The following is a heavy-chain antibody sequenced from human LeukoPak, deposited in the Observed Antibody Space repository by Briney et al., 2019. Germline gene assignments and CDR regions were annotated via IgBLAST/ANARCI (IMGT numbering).Heavy chain of an antibody. V-gene: IGHV4-4*07. J-gene: IGHJ4*02. Sequence: SETLSLTCTVSGGSISSYYWSWVRQPAGKGLEWIGRIYSSGNTNYNPSLKSRVTMSVDTSRNQFSLKLSSVTAAGTAVYYCARESVGYCSGGSCPYYFDYWGQGTLVTVSS. D-gene: IGHD2-15*01. CDR3: ARESVGYCSGGSCPYYFDY. CDR1: GGSISSYY. CDR2: IYSSGNT.